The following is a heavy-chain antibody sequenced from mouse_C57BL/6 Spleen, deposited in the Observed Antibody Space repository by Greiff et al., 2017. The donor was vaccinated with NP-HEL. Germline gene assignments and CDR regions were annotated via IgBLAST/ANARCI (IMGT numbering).Heavy chain of an antibody. D-gene: IGHD1-1*01. J-gene: IGHJ1*03. CDR1: GYTFTDYE. CDR3: DTGNYAYFDV. Sequence: VQLQQSGAELVRPGASVTLSCKASGYTFTDYEMHWVKQTPVHGLEWIGAIDPETGGTAYNQKFKGKAILTADKSSSTAYMELRSLTSEDSAVDYGDTGNYAYFDVGGTGTTVTVSS. V-gene: IGHV1-15*01. CDR2: IDPETGGT.